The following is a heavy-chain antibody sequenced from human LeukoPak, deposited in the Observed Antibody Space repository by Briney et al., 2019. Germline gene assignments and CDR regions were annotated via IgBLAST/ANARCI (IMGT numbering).Heavy chain of an antibody. CDR3: ARQALYFDY. J-gene: IGHJ4*02. V-gene: IGHV4-39*01. D-gene: IGHD3-16*01. CDR2: IYYSGST. Sequence: WIRQPPGKGLEWIGSIYYSGSTYYNPSLKSRVTISVDTSKNQFSLKLNSVTAADTAVYYCARQALYFDYWGQGTLVTVSS.